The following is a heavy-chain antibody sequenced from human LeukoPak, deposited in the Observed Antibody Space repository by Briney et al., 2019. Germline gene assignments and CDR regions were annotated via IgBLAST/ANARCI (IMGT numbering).Heavy chain of an antibody. CDR2: IRYDGNNK. CDR1: GFTFSSYG. V-gene: IGHV3-30*02. CDR3: AELGITMIGGV. D-gene: IGHD3-10*02. J-gene: IGHJ6*04. Sequence: QPGGSLRLSCAASGFTFSSYGMHWVRQAPGKGLEWVAFIRYDGNNKYYADSVEGRFTISRDNSKNTLYLQMNSLRVEDTAVYYCAELGITMIGGVWGKGTTVTISS.